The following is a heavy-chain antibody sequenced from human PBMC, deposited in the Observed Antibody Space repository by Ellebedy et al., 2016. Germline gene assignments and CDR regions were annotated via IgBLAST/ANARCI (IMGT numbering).Heavy chain of an antibody. CDR1: GFTFTSFG. CDR3: AKDRSRYSYGYDAFDY. D-gene: IGHD5-12*01. J-gene: IGHJ3*01. V-gene: IGHV3-30*18. Sequence: GGSLRLXXAVSGFTFTSFGIHWVRQAPGKGLEWVAFISYDGSKRNYAASVKGRVTVSRDNSQNTASLQIKSLTTEDTAIYHCAKDRSRYSYGYDAFDYWGHGITVAVSS. CDR2: ISYDGSKR.